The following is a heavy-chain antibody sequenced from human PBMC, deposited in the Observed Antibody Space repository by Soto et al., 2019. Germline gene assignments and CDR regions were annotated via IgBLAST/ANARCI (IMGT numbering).Heavy chain of an antibody. CDR2: IWYDGSNK. J-gene: IGHJ4*02. CDR3: ARDNIVIKSFDY. CDR1: GFTFSSYC. Sequence: RLSCAASGFTFSSYCMHWVRQAPGKGLEWVAVIWYDGSNKYYADSVKGRFTISRDNSKNTLYLQMNSLRAEDTAVYYCARDNIVIKSFDYWGQGTLVTVSS. V-gene: IGHV3-33*01. D-gene: IGHD3-16*02.